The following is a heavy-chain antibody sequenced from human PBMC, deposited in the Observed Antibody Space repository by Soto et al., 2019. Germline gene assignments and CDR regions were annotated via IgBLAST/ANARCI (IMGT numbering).Heavy chain of an antibody. Sequence: QVQLVESGGGVVQPGRSLRLSCAASGFTFSSYAMHWVRQAPGKGLEWVALISYDGSNKYYADSVKGRFTISRDNSKNTLYLQMNSLRDEDMSVYCCVRDQSMWLQVWHAAQHDYWGQGTLVTVSS. J-gene: IGHJ4*02. CDR1: GFTFSSYA. D-gene: IGHD5-18*01. CDR2: ISYDGSNK. V-gene: IGHV3-30-3*01. CDR3: VRDQSMWLQVWHAAQHDY.